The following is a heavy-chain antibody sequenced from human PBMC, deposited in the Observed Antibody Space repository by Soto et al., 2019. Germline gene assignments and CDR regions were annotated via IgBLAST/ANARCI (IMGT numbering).Heavy chain of an antibody. CDR2: MYYSGST. Sequence: QVQLQESGPGLVKPSQTLSLTCTVSGGSISSGGYYWSWIRQHPGKGLEWIGYMYYSGSTYYNPSLKSRVTLSVDTSKNQFSLKLSSVTAADTAVYYCAREITVVDCSGGSCYHDAFDIWGQGTMVTVSS. CDR1: GGSISSGGYY. CDR3: AREITVVDCSGGSCYHDAFDI. V-gene: IGHV4-31*03. D-gene: IGHD2-15*01. J-gene: IGHJ3*02.